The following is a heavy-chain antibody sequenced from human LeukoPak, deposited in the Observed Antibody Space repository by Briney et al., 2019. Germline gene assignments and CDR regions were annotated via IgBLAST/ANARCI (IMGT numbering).Heavy chain of an antibody. CDR1: GFTFSSYS. J-gene: IGHJ4*02. V-gene: IGHV3-48*01. Sequence: PGGSLRLSCAASGFTFSSYSMNWVRQAPGKGLEWVSYISHSSSTIYYADSVKGRFTISRDNSKNTLYLQMNSLRAEDTAVYYCARGPSGYHNTGGQGTLVTVSS. CDR3: ARGPSGYHNT. CDR2: ISHSSSTI. D-gene: IGHD5-12*01.